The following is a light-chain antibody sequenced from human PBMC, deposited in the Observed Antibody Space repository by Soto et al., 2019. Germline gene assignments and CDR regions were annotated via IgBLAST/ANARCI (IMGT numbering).Light chain of an antibody. J-gene: IGKJ2*01. CDR2: DAS. Sequence: DIPMTQSPSTLSASIGDRVTITCRASQSARTSLAWYQQKPGRAPNLLIYDASTLQSGVPSRFSGSGSGTEFVLTITSLQPDDFATYYCQQYDDYPFTFGPGTKLES. V-gene: IGKV1-5*01. CDR3: QQYDDYPFT. CDR1: QSARTS.